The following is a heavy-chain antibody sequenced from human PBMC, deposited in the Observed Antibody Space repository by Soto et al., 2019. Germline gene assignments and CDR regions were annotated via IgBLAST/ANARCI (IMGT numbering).Heavy chain of an antibody. V-gene: IGHV3-48*02. Sequence: GGSLRLSCAASGFTFSSYSMNWVRQAPGKGLEWVSYISSSSSTIYYADSVKGRFTISRDNAKNSLYLQMNSLRDEDTAVYYCARDLSYYYDSSGSLSGLDYWGQGTLVTSPQ. D-gene: IGHD3-22*01. CDR3: ARDLSYYYDSSGSLSGLDY. CDR2: ISSSSSTI. J-gene: IGHJ4*02. CDR1: GFTFSSYS.